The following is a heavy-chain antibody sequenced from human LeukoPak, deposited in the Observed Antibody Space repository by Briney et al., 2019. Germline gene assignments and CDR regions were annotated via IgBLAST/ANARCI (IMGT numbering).Heavy chain of an antibody. CDR3: ARDNDMGFEY. D-gene: IGHD3-9*01. V-gene: IGHV4-34*01. CDR2: INHGGST. Sequence: SETLSLTCTVSGGSISSYYWSWIRQPPGKGLEWIGEINHGGSTNYNPSLKSRITMSVDTSKNQFSLKLSSVTAADTAVYYCARDNDMGFEYRGQGTLVTVSS. J-gene: IGHJ4*02. CDR1: GGSISSYY.